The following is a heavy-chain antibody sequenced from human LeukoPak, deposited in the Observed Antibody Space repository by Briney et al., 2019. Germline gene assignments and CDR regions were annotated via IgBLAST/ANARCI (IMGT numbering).Heavy chain of an antibody. CDR3: ARRTQTTYNWFDP. CDR2: ISSSSSYI. Sequence: GGSLRLSCAASGFTFSSYSMNWVRQAPGKGLEWVSSISSSSSYIYYADSVKGRFTISRDNAKNSLYLQMNSLRAEDTAVYYCARRTQTTYNWFDPWGQGTLVTVSS. V-gene: IGHV3-21*01. J-gene: IGHJ5*02. D-gene: IGHD1-14*01. CDR1: GFTFSSYS.